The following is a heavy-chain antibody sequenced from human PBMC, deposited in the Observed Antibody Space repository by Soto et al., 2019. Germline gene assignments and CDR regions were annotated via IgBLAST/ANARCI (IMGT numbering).Heavy chain of an antibody. D-gene: IGHD3-3*01. V-gene: IGHV3-33*01. CDR2: IWYDGSNK. CDR1: GFTFSSYG. CDR3: ARSYYDFWSGQSAFDY. Sequence: QVQLVESGGGVVQPGRSLRLSCAASGFTFSSYGMHWVRQAPGKGLEWVAVIWYDGSNKYYVDSVKGRFTISRDNSKNTLYLQMNSLRAEDTAVYYCARSYYDFWSGQSAFDYWGQGTLVTVSS. J-gene: IGHJ4*02.